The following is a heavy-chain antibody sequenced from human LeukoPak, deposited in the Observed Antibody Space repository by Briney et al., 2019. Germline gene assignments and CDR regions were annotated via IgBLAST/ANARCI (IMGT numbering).Heavy chain of an antibody. Sequence: SETLSLTCAVYGGSFSGYYWSWIRQPPGKGLEWIGEINHSGSTNYNPSLKSRATISVDTSKNQFSLKLSSVTAADTAVYYCARRLTIFGDYDYWGQGTLVTVSS. J-gene: IGHJ4*02. CDR2: INHSGST. D-gene: IGHD3-3*01. CDR3: ARRLTIFGDYDY. V-gene: IGHV4-34*01. CDR1: GGSFSGYY.